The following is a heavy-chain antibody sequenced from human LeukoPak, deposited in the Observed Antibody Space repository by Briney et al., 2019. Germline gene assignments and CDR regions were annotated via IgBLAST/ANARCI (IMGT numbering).Heavy chain of an antibody. Sequence: GRSLRLSCAASGFTFSSYGMHWVRQAPGKGLEWVAVIWYDGSNKYYADSVKGRFTISRDNSKNTLYLQMNSLRAEDTAVYYCAKTGAGGYSYGPDYWGQGTLVTVSS. V-gene: IGHV3-33*06. CDR3: AKTGAGGYSYGPDY. D-gene: IGHD5-18*01. CDR2: IWYDGSNK. CDR1: GFTFSSYG. J-gene: IGHJ4*02.